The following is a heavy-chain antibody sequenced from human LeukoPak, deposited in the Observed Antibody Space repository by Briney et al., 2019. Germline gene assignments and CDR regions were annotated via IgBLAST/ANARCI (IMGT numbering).Heavy chain of an antibody. D-gene: IGHD2-8*01. CDR1: GGSISDPTYH. J-gene: IGHJ4*02. CDR3: TILTSGVPADY. CDR2: IYYRGNT. V-gene: IGHV4-39*02. Sequence: SETLSLTCSVSGGSISDPTYHWGWVRQPPGKGLEWIASIYYRGNTYYSPSLKSRTTITVDTSKTHLSLRLSSVTAADTAVYYCTILTSGVPADYWGQGTLVTVSS.